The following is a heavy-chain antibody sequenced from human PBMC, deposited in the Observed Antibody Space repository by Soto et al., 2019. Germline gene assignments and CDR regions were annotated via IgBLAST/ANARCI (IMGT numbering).Heavy chain of an antibody. Sequence: EVQVLESGRDLVQPGGSLRLSCAASGFTFNTNSMAWVRQAPGKGLEYVSTISGAGDTTNYAASVKGRFTISRDNSKNTLYLQMNSLRAEDTALYYCAKCFTASMFGAFDIWGQGTMVTVSS. J-gene: IGHJ3*02. D-gene: IGHD3-10*02. CDR1: GFTFNTNS. CDR2: ISGAGDTT. CDR3: AKCFTASMFGAFDI. V-gene: IGHV3-23*01.